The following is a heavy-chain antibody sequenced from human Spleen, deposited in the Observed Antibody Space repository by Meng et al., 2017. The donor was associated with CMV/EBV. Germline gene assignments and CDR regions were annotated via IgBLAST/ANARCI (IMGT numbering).Heavy chain of an antibody. CDR3: AHTYDLWSGPSFDY. Sequence: SGFYLRTSGVGVGWIRQPPGKALDWLALIYWNGDKRYSPSLKSRLTITKDTSKNQVVLRMSNMDTVDTGTYYCAHTYDLWSGPSFDYWGQGTLVTVSS. CDR1: GFYLRTSGVG. D-gene: IGHD3-3*01. V-gene: IGHV2-5*01. CDR2: IYWNGDK. J-gene: IGHJ4*02.